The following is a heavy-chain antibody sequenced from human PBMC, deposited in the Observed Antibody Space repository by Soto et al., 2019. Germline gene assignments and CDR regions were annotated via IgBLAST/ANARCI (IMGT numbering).Heavy chain of an antibody. CDR2: IYYSGST. Sequence: LTCTVSGGSISSGGYYWSWIRQHPGKGLEWIGYIYYSGSTYYNPSLKSRVTISVDTSKNQFSLKLSSVTAADAAVYYCARDTPRGYSYGSFDYWGQGTLVTVSS. J-gene: IGHJ4*02. D-gene: IGHD5-18*01. CDR1: GGSISSGGYY. CDR3: ARDTPRGYSYGSFDY. V-gene: IGHV4-31*03.